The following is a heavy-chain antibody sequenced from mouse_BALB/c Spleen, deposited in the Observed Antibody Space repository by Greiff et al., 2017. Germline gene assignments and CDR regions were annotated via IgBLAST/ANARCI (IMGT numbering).Heavy chain of an antibody. CDR2: ISSGGSYT. Sequence: EVQVVESGGGLVKPGGSLKLSCAASGFTFSSYTMSWVRQTPEKRLEWVATISSGGSYTYYPDSVKGRFTISRDNAKNTLYLQMSSLKSEDTAMYYCTKYGNYDAMDYWGQGTSVTVSS. D-gene: IGHD2-10*02. CDR1: GFTFSSYT. J-gene: IGHJ4*01. CDR3: TKYGNYDAMDY. V-gene: IGHV5-6-4*01.